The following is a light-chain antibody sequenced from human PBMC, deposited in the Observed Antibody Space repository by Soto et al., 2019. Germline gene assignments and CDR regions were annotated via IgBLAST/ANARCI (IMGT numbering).Light chain of an antibody. J-gene: IGKJ1*01. CDR1: QGVDTW. V-gene: IGKV1-5*01. CDR3: QKYKSRRT. Sequence: DIQMTQSPSSLSASVGYRLTITGRASQGVDTWLAWYQQKPGKAPKLLIYDVSSLQSGVQSRLRGSGSGKELNLTLRSLKPDDSETYYCQKYKSRRTVGQGTKVEIK. CDR2: DVS.